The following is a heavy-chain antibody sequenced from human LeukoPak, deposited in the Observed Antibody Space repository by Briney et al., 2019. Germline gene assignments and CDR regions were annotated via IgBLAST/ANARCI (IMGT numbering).Heavy chain of an antibody. D-gene: IGHD3-3*01. V-gene: IGHV3-21*01. Sequence: GGSLRLSCAASGFTFSSYSMNWVRQAPGKGLEGVSSISSRNSYIYYADSVKGRFTISRDNAKNSLYLQMHSLRAEDTGVYYCARDPNDFWSGYLYYYYYYMDVWGKGTTVTVSS. CDR1: GFTFSSYS. J-gene: IGHJ6*03. CDR2: ISSRNSYI. CDR3: ARDPNDFWSGYLYYYYYYMDV.